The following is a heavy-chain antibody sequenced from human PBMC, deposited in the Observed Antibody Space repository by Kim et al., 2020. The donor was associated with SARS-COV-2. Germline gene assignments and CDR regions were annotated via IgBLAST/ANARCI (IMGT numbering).Heavy chain of an antibody. J-gene: IGHJ3*02. D-gene: IGHD6-6*01. Sequence: SVKVSCKASGYTFSSYAISWVRQAPGQGLEWMGGLIAVFGTANYAQKFQGRVTITADESTSTAYMELSSLRSEDTAVYYCARVIEYSSSVGAFDIWGEGTMVTVSS. CDR2: LIAVFGTA. V-gene: IGHV1-69*13. CDR1: GYTFSSYA. CDR3: ARVIEYSSSVGAFDI.